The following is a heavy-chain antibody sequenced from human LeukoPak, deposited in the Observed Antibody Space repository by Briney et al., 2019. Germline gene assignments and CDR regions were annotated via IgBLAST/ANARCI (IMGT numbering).Heavy chain of an antibody. V-gene: IGHV1-2*02. J-gene: IGHJ4*02. CDR2: INPNSDGT. D-gene: IGHD5-24*01. CDR1: GYTFTGYY. CDR3: ARDLIEMALDY. Sequence: ASVKVSCKASGYTFTGYYMHWVRQAPGQGLEWMGWINPNSDGTNYAQKYQGRVTMTRDTSISTAYMELSRLRSDDTAVYYCARDLIEMALDYWGQGTLVTVSS.